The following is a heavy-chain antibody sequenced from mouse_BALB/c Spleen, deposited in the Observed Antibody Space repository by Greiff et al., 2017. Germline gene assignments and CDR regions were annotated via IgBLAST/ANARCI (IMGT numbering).Heavy chain of an antibody. D-gene: IGHD3-1*01. J-gene: IGHJ1*01. CDR2: IRSKSNNYAT. V-gene: IGHV10-1*02. CDR3: VRGGYGYWYFDV. Sequence: EVKLMESGGGLVQPKGSLKLSCAASGFTFNTYAMNWVRQAPGKGLEWVARIRSKSNNYATYYADSVKDRFTISRDDSQSMLYLQMNNLKTEDTAMYYCVRGGYGYWYFDVWGAGTTVTVSS. CDR1: GFTFNTYA.